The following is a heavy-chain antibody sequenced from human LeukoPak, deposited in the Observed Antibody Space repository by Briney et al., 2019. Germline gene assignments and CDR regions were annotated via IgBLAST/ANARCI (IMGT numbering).Heavy chain of an antibody. CDR2: IYYSGSI. V-gene: IGHV4-59*08. J-gene: IGHJ6*03. D-gene: IGHD1-26*01. Sequence: AEPLSLLCTVWVDSISTHYGRWIREPPGKGREGLGYIYYSGSIILNPSLKGRVPMSRDTSKNHFSLKLSSVAAADTAVYYCARRGATQLDYYYDYRDVWGRGTTVTVSS. CDR1: VDSISTHY. CDR3: ARRGATQLDYYYDYRDV.